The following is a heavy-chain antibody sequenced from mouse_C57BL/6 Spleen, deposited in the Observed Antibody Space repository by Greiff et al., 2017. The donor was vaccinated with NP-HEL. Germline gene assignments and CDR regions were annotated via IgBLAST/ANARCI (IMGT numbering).Heavy chain of an antibody. CDR3: ARQGGDWEDY. J-gene: IGHJ4*01. CDR1: GFTFSSYG. Sequence: EVKLMESGGDLVKPGGSLKLSCAASGFTFSSYGMSWVRQTPDKRLEWVATISSGGSYTYYPDSVKGRFTISRDNAKNTLYLQMSSLKSEDTAMYYCARQGGDWEDYWGQGTSVTVSS. D-gene: IGHD4-1*01. V-gene: IGHV5-6*01. CDR2: ISSGGSYT.